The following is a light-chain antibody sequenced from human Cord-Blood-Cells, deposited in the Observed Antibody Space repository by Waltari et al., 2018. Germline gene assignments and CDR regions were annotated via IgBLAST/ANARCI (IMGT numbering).Light chain of an antibody. CDR1: SSDVGGYNY. CDR3: SSYTSSSTFV. Sequence: QSALTQPASVSGSPGQSITISCTGTSSDVGGYNYVSWYQQNPGKAPKLMIYEVSNRPSGVSNRFSGSKSGNTASLTISGLQAEDEADYYCSSYTSSSTFVFGGGTKLTVL. V-gene: IGLV2-14*01. J-gene: IGLJ3*02. CDR2: EVS.